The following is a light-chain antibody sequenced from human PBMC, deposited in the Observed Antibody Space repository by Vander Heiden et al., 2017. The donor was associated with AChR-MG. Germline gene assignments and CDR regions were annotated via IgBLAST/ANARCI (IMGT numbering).Light chain of an antibody. CDR1: TFNIGGGYA. CDR3: LSYDSIRGGFYV. J-gene: IGLJ1*01. V-gene: IGLV1-40*01. CDR2: VNH. Sequence: QSVLTQQSSVSGAAGKRVTISCTGSTFNIGGGYAVHWYQQLPAVAPTLLIHVNHIRPSGVPDRFSGSKSGTSASPTITGLQAEDEADYHCLSYDSIRGGFYVFGSGTMFTVL.